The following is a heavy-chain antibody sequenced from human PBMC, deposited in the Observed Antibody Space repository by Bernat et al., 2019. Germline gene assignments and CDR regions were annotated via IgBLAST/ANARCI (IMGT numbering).Heavy chain of an antibody. CDR3: ATHHHNPTYDY. CDR1: GGSISGSSYY. D-gene: IGHD1-14*01. V-gene: IGHV4-39*01. CDR2: IFYSGST. Sequence: QLQLQESGPGLVKPSETLSLTCTVSGGSISGSSYYWGWIRQPPGKGLEWIGSIFYSGSTYYNPSLKSQVTISADTSKNQLSLKLTSVTAADTAVYFCATHHHNPTYDYWGQGILVTVSS. J-gene: IGHJ4*02.